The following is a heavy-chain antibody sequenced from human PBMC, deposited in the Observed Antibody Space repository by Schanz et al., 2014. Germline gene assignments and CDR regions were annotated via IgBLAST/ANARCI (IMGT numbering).Heavy chain of an antibody. CDR2: INTGSGDT. D-gene: IGHD3-3*01. CDR1: GYTFSSHG. J-gene: IGHJ4*02. V-gene: IGHV1-3*04. Sequence: QVQVVQSGAELKKPGASVKVSCKASGYTFSSHGIHWLRQAPGQRLEWMGWINTGSGDTKYSQNFQGRVTITRDTSASTAYMELSSLRSDDTAVYYCARDRRFFYRDDLYYFDSWGQGTLVTVSS. CDR3: ARDRRFFYRDDLYYFDS.